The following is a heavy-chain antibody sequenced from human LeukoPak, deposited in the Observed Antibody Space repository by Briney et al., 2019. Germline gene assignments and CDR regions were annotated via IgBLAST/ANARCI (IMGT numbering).Heavy chain of an antibody. V-gene: IGHV1-18*01. CDR1: GYTFTSYH. Sequence: ASVKVSCKASGYTFTSYHISWVRQAPGQGLEWMGWISTYNGNTNYAPKFQGRVTVTTDTSASTAYMELRSLRSDDTAVYYCARDWAGEGSSNQLDNWGQGTLVTVSS. J-gene: IGHJ4*02. CDR2: ISTYNGNT. CDR3: ARDWAGEGSSNQLDN. D-gene: IGHD2-2*01.